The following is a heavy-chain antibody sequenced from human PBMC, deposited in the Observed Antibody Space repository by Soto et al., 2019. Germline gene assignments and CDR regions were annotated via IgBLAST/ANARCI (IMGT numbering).Heavy chain of an antibody. CDR2: IYPGDSDT. Sequence: PGESLKISCKGSGYSFTSYWIGWVRQMPGKGLEWMGIIYPGDSDTRYSPSFQGQVTISADKSISTAYLQWSSLKASDTAMYYCAGLAGDYMYYYYGMDVWGQGTTVTVSS. D-gene: IGHD4-17*01. CDR1: GYSFTSYW. CDR3: AGLAGDYMYYYYGMDV. J-gene: IGHJ6*02. V-gene: IGHV5-51*01.